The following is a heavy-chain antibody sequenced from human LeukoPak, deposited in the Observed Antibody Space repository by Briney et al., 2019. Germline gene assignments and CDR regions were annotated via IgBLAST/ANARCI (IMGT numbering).Heavy chain of an antibody. Sequence: SETLSLTCTVSGDSITSGTYYWTWIRQPAGKGLEWIGRIYTSGSTNYNPSLKSRVTMSVDTSKNQFSLKLSSVTAADTAVYYCARDRGDSGYDWRGYYYYYYMDVWGKGTTVTISS. D-gene: IGHD5-12*01. CDR2: IYTSGST. CDR1: GDSITSGTYY. J-gene: IGHJ6*03. V-gene: IGHV4-61*02. CDR3: ARDRGDSGYDWRGYYYYYYMDV.